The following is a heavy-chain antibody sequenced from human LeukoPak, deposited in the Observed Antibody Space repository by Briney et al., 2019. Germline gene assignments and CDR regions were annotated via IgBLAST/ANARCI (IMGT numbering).Heavy chain of an antibody. CDR3: ASWDYYYDSSGLAYY. V-gene: IGHV5-10-1*01. Sequence: GESLKISCKGSGYSFTSYWISWVRQMPGKGLEWMGRIDPSDSYTNYSPSFQGHVTISADKSISTAHLQWSSLKASDTAMYYCASWDYYYDSSGLAYYWGQGTLVTVSS. CDR1: GYSFTSYW. CDR2: IDPSDSYT. J-gene: IGHJ4*02. D-gene: IGHD3-22*01.